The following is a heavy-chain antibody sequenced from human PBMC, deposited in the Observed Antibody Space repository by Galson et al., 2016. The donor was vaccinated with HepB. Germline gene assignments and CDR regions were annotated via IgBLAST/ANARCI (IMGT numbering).Heavy chain of an antibody. Sequence: SLRLSCAASGFTFSDYYMNWIRQAPGKGLEWLSCISGSGGTIYYADSAEGRFTISRDNAKISLYMQMNSLKPEDTAVYYCARDSSNWYAWFDPWGQGTLVTVSS. CDR2: ISGSGGTI. CDR3: ARDSSNWYAWFDP. J-gene: IGHJ5*02. CDR1: GFTFSDYY. D-gene: IGHD6-13*01. V-gene: IGHV3-11*01.